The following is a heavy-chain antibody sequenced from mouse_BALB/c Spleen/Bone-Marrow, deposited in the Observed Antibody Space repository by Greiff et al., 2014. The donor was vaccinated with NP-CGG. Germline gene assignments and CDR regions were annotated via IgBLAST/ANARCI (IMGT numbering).Heavy chain of an antibody. Sequence: EVQGVESGGGLVQPGGSLKLSCTASGFELSKYWMSWVRQAPGKGLEWIGEINPNSRTINYTPSLKERFIISRDSAKNTLYLQMSKVRSEDTALYFCARCGYYGRPAYWGQGTLVTVSA. V-gene: IGHV4-1*02. CDR2: INPNSRTI. J-gene: IGHJ3*01. CDR1: GFELSKYW. D-gene: IGHD1-2*01. CDR3: ARCGYYGRPAY.